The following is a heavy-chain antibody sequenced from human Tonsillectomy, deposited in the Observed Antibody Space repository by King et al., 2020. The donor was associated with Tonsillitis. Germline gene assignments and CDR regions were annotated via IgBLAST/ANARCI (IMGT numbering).Heavy chain of an antibody. V-gene: IGHV2-26*01. CDR2: IFSNDDK. J-gene: IGHJ4*02. D-gene: IGHD3-22*01. CDR1: GFSLSNARMG. CDR3: SRYYYDSSGYYNGYFDY. Sequence: VTLKESGPVLVKPTETLTLTCTVSGFSLSNARMGVSWIRQPPGKALEWLAHIFSNDDKSYSTPLKSRLTISKDTSKSQVCLSMTNMDPVDTATYYCSRYYYDSSGYYNGYFDYWGQGTLVTVSS.